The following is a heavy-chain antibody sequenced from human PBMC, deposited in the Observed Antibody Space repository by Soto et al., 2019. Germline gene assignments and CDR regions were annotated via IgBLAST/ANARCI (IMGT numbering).Heavy chain of an antibody. J-gene: IGHJ4*02. D-gene: IGHD3-16*01. CDR2: ISATGGGT. Sequence: PGGSLRLSCAASGFTFSNYDMSWVRQAPGKGLEWVSLISATGGGTYYADSVKGRFTISRDNSHNTLYLQVHSLTAEDTAVYYCAKDRRAGGNSAFYFDFWGQGAQVTVSS. CDR3: AKDRRAGGNSAFYFDF. V-gene: IGHV3-23*01. CDR1: GFTFSNYD.